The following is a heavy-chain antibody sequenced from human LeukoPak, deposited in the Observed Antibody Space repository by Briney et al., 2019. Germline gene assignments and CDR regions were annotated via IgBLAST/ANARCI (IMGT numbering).Heavy chain of an antibody. D-gene: IGHD5-18*01. CDR3: ARTRGYSYGPPFDF. CDR1: GYXFTNYW. Sequence: GESLKISCKGSGYXFTNYWITWVRQMPGKGLEWTGRIDPSDSYTNYSPSFQGHVTISADKSITIAYLQWSSLKASDTAMYYCARTRGYSYGPPFDFWGQGTLVTVSS. CDR2: IDPSDSYT. V-gene: IGHV5-10-1*01. J-gene: IGHJ4*02.